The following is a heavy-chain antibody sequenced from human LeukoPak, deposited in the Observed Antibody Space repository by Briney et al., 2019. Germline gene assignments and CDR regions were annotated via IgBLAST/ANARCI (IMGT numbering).Heavy chain of an antibody. J-gene: IGHJ3*02. D-gene: IGHD3-9*01. Sequence: GRSLRLSCAASGFTFSSYGMHWVRQAPGKGLEWVAVIWYDGSNKYYADSVKGRFTISRDNSKNTLYLQMNSLRAEDTAVYYCAKDQGRYFDWFHDAFDIWGQGTMVTVSS. CDR1: GFTFSSYG. CDR3: AKDQGRYFDWFHDAFDI. CDR2: IWYDGSNK. V-gene: IGHV3-33*06.